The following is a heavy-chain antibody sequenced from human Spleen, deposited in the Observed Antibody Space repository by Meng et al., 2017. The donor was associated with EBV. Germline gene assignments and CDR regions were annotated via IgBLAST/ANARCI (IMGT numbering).Heavy chain of an antibody. CDR1: GYTLTTFA. V-gene: IGHV7-4-1*02. D-gene: IGHD3-9*01. J-gene: IGHJ4*02. Sequence: QGLLLQSGADLKKPGASVKVSCEAFGYTLTTFAMNWVRQAPGQGLEWMGWINTNTDNPTYAQGFTGRFVFSLDTSVSTAYLQITSLKAEDTAVYYCARSSPPGFLDFWGQGTLVTVSS. CDR2: INTNTDNP. CDR3: ARSSPPGFLDF.